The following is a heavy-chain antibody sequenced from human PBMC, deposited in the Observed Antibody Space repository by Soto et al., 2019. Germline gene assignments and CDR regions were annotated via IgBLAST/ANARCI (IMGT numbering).Heavy chain of an antibody. J-gene: IGHJ4*02. Sequence: QVQLVQSGPEVKKPGASVKVSCKGSGYTFSNYGVTWVRQAPGQGLERLGWVSAYNRNTDYAQKSEDRATMTIDTSTNTACLELRGLTPDDTAVYYCAREWRWEPLLYWGQGT. CDR3: AREWRWEPLLY. V-gene: IGHV1-18*01. CDR2: VSAYNRNT. CDR1: GYTFSNYG. D-gene: IGHD1-26*01.